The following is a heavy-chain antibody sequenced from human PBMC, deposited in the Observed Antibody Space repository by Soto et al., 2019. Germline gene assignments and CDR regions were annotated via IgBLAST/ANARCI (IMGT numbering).Heavy chain of an antibody. CDR2: ITSSGDSI. CDR1: GFRFGEHS. V-gene: IGHV3-48*02. D-gene: IGHD2-21*02. Sequence: GALRLSCAASGFRFGEHSMNWVRQAPGKGLEWLSYITSSGDSIYYADSVKGRFTVSRDNAKNSLFLHMNSLRDDDTAVYYCARLPKGSMVTSWGQGTLVTVSS. J-gene: IGHJ4*02. CDR3: ARLPKGSMVTS.